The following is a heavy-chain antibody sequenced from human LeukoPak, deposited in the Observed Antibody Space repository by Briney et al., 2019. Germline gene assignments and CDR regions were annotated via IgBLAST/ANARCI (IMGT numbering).Heavy chain of an antibody. Sequence: GGSLRLSCAASGFTFSSYGMTWVRQAPGKGLEWVSYISSSSTIYYADSVKGRFTISRDNAKNSLYLQMNSLRAEDTAVYYCARDPYSGRYGDYYYHYMDVWGKGTTVTSSS. CDR2: ISSSSTI. D-gene: IGHD1-26*01. J-gene: IGHJ6*03. V-gene: IGHV3-48*04. CDR3: ARDPYSGRYGDYYYHYMDV. CDR1: GFTFSSYG.